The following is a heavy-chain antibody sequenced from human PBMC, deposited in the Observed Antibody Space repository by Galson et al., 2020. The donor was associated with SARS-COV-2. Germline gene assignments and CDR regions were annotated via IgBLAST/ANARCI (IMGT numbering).Heavy chain of an antibody. CDR1: GGSISSGGYY. J-gene: IGHJ3*02. CDR2: IYYSGST. V-gene: IGHV4-31*03. Sequence: ETSETLSLTCTVSGGSISSGGYYWSWIRQHPGKGLEWIGYIYYSGSTYYNPSLTSRVTISVDTSKNQFSLKLSSVTAADTAVYYCARAPITMIVVVDAFEIWGQGTMVTVSS. CDR3: ARAPITMIVVVDAFEI. D-gene: IGHD3-22*01.